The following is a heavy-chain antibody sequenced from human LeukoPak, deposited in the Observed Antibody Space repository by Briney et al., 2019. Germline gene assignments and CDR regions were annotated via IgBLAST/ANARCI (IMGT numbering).Heavy chain of an antibody. CDR1: GFTFSDYY. D-gene: IGHD3-22*01. V-gene: IGHV3-11*04. Sequence: GGSVRLSCAASGFTFSDYYMNWIRQAPGKGLEWVAYINSSGCTLNYADSVQGRFTISRDNAKSSLYMHMNSMRAEDTAVYHRARADYDRSGWLSTYDRIFDYWGQGTLVTVSS. CDR2: INSSGCTL. CDR3: ARADYDRSGWLSTYDRIFDY. J-gene: IGHJ4*02.